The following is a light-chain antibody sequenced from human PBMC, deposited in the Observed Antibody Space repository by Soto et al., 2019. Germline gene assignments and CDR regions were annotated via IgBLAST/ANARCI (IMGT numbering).Light chain of an antibody. J-gene: IGKJ2*02. CDR1: QTVSSNY. V-gene: IGKV3-20*01. CDR2: GAS. Sequence: EIVLTQSPGNLSLSPGERATLSCRASQTVSSNYLAWYRQKPGQAPQLLIYGASSRATGIPDRGSGSGSGTDFTLTISRLEPEDFAVYYCQQYGSSPCTFGQGTKLEIK. CDR3: QQYGSSPCT.